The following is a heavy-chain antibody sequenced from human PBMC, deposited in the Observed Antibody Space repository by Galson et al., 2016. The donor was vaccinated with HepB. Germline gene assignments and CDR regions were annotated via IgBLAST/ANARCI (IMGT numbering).Heavy chain of an antibody. J-gene: IGHJ3*02. CDR3: ARADYYVSSGYFGAFDI. CDR1: GYTFTTYG. V-gene: IGHV1-18*01. CDR2: ISAYNGNK. Sequence: SVKVSCKASGYTFTTYGITWVRQAPGQGLEWMGRISAYNGNKNYARKLQGRVTMTTDTSTSTAYMELRSLRSDDTAVYFCARADYYVSSGYFGAFDIWGQGTMVTVSS. D-gene: IGHD3-22*01.